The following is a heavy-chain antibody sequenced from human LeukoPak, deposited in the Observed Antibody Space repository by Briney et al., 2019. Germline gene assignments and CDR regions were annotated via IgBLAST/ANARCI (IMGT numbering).Heavy chain of an antibody. D-gene: IGHD1-7*01. CDR2: INHNSGGT. Sequence: ASVKVSCKASGYTFTGYYMHWVRQAPGQGLEWMGWINHNSGGTNYAQKFQGRDTMTRDTSISTAYMELSRLRSDDTAVYYCARAGITGTSWFDPWGQGTLVTVSS. J-gene: IGHJ5*02. CDR1: GYTFTGYY. V-gene: IGHV1-2*02. CDR3: ARAGITGTSWFDP.